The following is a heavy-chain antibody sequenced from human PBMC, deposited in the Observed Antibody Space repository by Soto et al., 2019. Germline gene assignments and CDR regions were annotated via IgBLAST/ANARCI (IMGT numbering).Heavy chain of an antibody. V-gene: IGHV1-69*06. CDR1: GGTFSSYA. Sequence: QVQLVQSGAEVKKPGSSVKVSCKASGGTFSSYAISWVRQAPGQGLEWMGGIIPIFGTANYAQKFQGRVTITADKSTRTAYMELSSLRSEATAVYYCAGVNRPARLSQLDYWGQGTLVTVSS. CDR3: AGVNRPARLSQLDY. J-gene: IGHJ4*02. D-gene: IGHD6-6*01. CDR2: IIPIFGTA.